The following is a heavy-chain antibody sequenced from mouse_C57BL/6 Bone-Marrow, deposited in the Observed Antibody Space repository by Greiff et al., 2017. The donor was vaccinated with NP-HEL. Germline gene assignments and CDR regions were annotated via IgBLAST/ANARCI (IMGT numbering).Heavy chain of an antibody. CDR3: TAYGSRDAMDY. J-gene: IGHJ4*01. D-gene: IGHD1-1*01. CDR2: IRLKSDNYAT. V-gene: IGHV6-3*01. CDR1: GFTFSNYW. Sequence: EVKVVESGGGLVQPGGSMKLSCVASGFTFSNYWMNWVRQSPEKGLEWVAQIRLKSDNYATHYAESVKGRFTISRDDSKSSVYLQMNNLRAEDTGIYYCTAYGSRDAMDYWGQGTSVTVSS.